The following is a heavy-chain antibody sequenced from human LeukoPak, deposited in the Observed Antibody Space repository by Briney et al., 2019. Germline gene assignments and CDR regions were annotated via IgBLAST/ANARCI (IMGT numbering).Heavy chain of an antibody. V-gene: IGHV3-23*01. CDR1: GFTFSSYA. J-gene: IGHJ4*02. Sequence: PGGSLRLSCAASGFTFSSYAMSWVRQAPGEGLEWVSAISGSGGSTYHADSVKGRFTISRDNSKNTLYLQMNSLRAEDTAVYYCAKPKYYDSSGYCPFFDYWGQGTLVTVSS. CDR3: AKPKYYDSSGYCPFFDY. CDR2: ISGSGGST. D-gene: IGHD3-22*01.